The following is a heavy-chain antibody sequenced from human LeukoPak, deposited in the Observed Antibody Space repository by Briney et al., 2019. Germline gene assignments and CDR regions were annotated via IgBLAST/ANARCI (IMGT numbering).Heavy chain of an antibody. Sequence: GGSLRLSCAASGFTFSSYVMSWVRQAPGKGLEWVSAISGSGGSTYYADSVKGRFTISRDNSKNTLYLQMNSLRAEDTAVYYCAIDISGYSYAQYFDYWGQGTLVTVSS. D-gene: IGHD5-18*01. CDR2: ISGSGGST. V-gene: IGHV3-23*01. J-gene: IGHJ4*02. CDR3: AIDISGYSYAQYFDY. CDR1: GFTFSSYV.